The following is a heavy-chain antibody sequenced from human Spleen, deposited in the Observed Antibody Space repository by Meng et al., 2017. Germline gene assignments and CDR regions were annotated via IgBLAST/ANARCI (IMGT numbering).Heavy chain of an antibody. Sequence: QVRVQQWGAGLLKPSETLSLTCAVDGGSFSGYYWSWIRQPPGKGLEWIGEINHSGSTNYNPSFKSRVTISVDTSKNQFSLKLSSVTAADTAVYYCARGLSGSYYGTFDYWGQGTLVTVSS. CDR1: GGSFSGYY. J-gene: IGHJ4*02. CDR2: INHSGST. D-gene: IGHD1-26*01. CDR3: ARGLSGSYYGTFDY. V-gene: IGHV4-34*01.